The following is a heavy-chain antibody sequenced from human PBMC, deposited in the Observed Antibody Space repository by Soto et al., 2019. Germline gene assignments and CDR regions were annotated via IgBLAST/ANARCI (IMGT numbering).Heavy chain of an antibody. Sequence: EVQLVESGGGLVHPGGSLRLSCAASGFTFSNYWMHWVRQVPGKGLEWVSRINTDGSSTGYAASVKGRFTISRDNAKSTLYVQMNSLRAEDTAVYYCAKDLHYGASDFWGQGTLGTVSS. CDR2: INTDGSST. V-gene: IGHV3-74*01. CDR1: GFTFSNYW. J-gene: IGHJ4*02. CDR3: AKDLHYGASDF. D-gene: IGHD4-17*01.